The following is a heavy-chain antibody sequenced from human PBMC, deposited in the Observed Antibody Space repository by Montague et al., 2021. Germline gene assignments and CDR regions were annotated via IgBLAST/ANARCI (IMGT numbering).Heavy chain of an antibody. Sequence: SLRLSCAASGFSFSSYWMHWVRQAPGKGLLWVSSITLDGSITTFADSVKGRFTTSRDNAKATLYLQMNSLRVEDTAVYYCARNLASAAPGAFNIWVQGTM. V-gene: IGHV3-74*01. J-gene: IGHJ3*02. CDR3: ARNLASAAPGAFNI. CDR1: GFSFSSYW. D-gene: IGHD6-13*01. CDR2: ITLDGSIT.